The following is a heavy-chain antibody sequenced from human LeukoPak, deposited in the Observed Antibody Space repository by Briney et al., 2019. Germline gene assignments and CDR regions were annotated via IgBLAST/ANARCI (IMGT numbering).Heavy chain of an antibody. J-gene: IGHJ6*04. V-gene: IGHV4-34*01. CDR1: GGSFSGYY. CDR2: INHSGST. CDR3: ARGYCSSTSCRYRTSSYGMDV. D-gene: IGHD2-2*01. Sequence: KPSDTLSLTCAVYGGSFSGYYWSWIRQPPGKGLEWIGEINHSGSTNYNPSLKSRVTISVDTSKNQFSLKLSSVTAADTAVYYCARGYCSSTSCRYRTSSYGMDVWGKGTTVTVSS.